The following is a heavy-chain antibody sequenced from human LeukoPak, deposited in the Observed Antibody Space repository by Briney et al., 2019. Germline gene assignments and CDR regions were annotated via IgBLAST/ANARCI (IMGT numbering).Heavy chain of an antibody. Sequence: ASVKVSCKASGYTFTSYYMHWVRQAPGQGLEWMGIINPSGGSTSYAQKFQGRVTMTRDMSTSTVYVELSSLRSEDTAVYYCARDPGLYYDFWSGPDSRQDHYYYYMDVWGKGTTVTVSS. CDR3: ARDPGLYYDFWSGPDSRQDHYYYYMDV. CDR2: INPSGGST. V-gene: IGHV1-46*01. CDR1: GYTFTSYY. D-gene: IGHD3-3*01. J-gene: IGHJ6*03.